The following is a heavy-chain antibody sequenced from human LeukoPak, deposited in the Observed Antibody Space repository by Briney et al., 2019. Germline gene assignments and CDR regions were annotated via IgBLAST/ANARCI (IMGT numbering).Heavy chain of an antibody. V-gene: IGHV5-51*01. CDR3: ARRGYSYAYDY. Sequence: GESLKISCKGFGYSFTSYWIGWVRQMPGKGLEWMGIIYPGDSDTRYSPSFQGQVTISADKSINTAYLQWSGLKASDTAMYYCARRGYSYAYDYWGQGTLLTVSS. D-gene: IGHD5-18*01. CDR1: GYSFTSYW. CDR2: IYPGDSDT. J-gene: IGHJ4*02.